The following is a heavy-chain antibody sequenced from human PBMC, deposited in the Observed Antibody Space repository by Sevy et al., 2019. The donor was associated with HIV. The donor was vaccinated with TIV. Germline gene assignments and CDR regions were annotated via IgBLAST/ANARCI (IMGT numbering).Heavy chain of an antibody. Sequence: GGSLRLSCAASGFTFSSYSMNWVRQAPGKGLEWVSSISSSSSYIYYADSVKGRFTISRDNAKNSLYLQMNSLRAEDTAVYYCAGEVPWFGELLSVYYYYGMDVWGQGTTVTVSS. D-gene: IGHD3-10*01. CDR2: ISSSSSYI. J-gene: IGHJ6*02. CDR3: AGEVPWFGELLSVYYYYGMDV. CDR1: GFTFSSYS. V-gene: IGHV3-21*01.